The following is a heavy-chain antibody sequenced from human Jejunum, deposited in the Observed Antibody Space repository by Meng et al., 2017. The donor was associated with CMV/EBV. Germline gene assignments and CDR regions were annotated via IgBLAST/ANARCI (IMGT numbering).Heavy chain of an antibody. CDR2: IYYGGNT. V-gene: IGHV4-39*01. CDR3: ARRVNQLAVGNFDY. J-gene: IGHJ4*02. Sequence: GGSISGSSSYYWGWIRQPPGKGLEWIANIYYGGNTYYNPSLKSRVTISVDTSKNQFSLNLNSVTAADTAVYYCARRVNQLAVGNFDYWGQGTLVTVSS. D-gene: IGHD1-1*01. CDR1: GGSISGSSSYY.